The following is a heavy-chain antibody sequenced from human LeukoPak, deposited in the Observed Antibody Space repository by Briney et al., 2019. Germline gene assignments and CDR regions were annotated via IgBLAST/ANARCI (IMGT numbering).Heavy chain of an antibody. Sequence: PSETLSLTCAVCGGSLRGYYWSWVRQPPGKGLEGSGEINHSGSTNYNPSLKSRVTISVDTSKNQFSLKLSSVTAADTAVYYCARGISSWYFGWFDPWGQGTLVTVSS. CDR1: GGSLRGYY. V-gene: IGHV4-34*01. CDR3: ARGISSWYFGWFDP. D-gene: IGHD6-13*01. CDR2: INHSGST. J-gene: IGHJ5*02.